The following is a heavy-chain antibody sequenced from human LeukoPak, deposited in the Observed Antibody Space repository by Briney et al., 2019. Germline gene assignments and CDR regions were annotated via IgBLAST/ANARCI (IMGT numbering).Heavy chain of an antibody. CDR1: GFTFSSCA. CDR2: ISGSGGST. CDR3: AKNNVVRGVDY. J-gene: IGHJ4*02. D-gene: IGHD3-10*01. V-gene: IGHV3-23*01. Sequence: GGSLRLSCAASGFTFSSCAMSWVRQAPGKGLEWVSAISGSGGSTYYADSVKGRFTISRDNSKNTLYLQMNSLTAEDTAVYYCAKNNVVRGVDYWGQGTLVTVSS.